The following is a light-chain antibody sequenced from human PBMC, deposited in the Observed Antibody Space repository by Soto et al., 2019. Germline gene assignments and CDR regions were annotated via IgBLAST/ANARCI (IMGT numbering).Light chain of an antibody. CDR1: QSVSSN. CDR3: QQYNNWPRT. CDR2: GAS. J-gene: IGKJ1*01. Sequence: EIVMTQSPATVSVSPGERATLSCGASQSVSSNLAWYQQKPGQAPRLLIYGASTRATGIPARFSGSGSGTEFTLTISSLQSEDFAVYYCQQYNNWPRTFGQGTKVDI. V-gene: IGKV3-15*01.